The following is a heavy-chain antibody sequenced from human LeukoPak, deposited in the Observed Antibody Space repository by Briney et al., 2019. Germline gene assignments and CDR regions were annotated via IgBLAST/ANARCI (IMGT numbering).Heavy chain of an antibody. D-gene: IGHD3-9*01. V-gene: IGHV4-4*07. J-gene: IGHJ4*02. CDR1: SGSMNSYF. Sequence: PSETLSLTCTVSSGSMNSYFWTWVRQPAGKGLEWIGRISGGGTAYYNPSLESRVTISLDTSNNQFSLKVTFVTAADTAVYFCARGKEMTKASGYYSFDYWGQGTVVSVSS. CDR2: ISGGGTA. CDR3: ARGKEMTKASGYYSFDY.